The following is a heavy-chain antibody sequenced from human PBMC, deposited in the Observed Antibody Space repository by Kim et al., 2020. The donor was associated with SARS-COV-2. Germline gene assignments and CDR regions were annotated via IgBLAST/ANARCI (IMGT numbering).Heavy chain of an antibody. J-gene: IGHJ5*02. Sequence: KKYSQKFQGSVTITRDTSASTAYMGLSSLRSEDTAVYYCARGTGGRWFDPWGQGTLVTVSS. CDR2: K. CDR3: ARGTGGRWFDP. D-gene: IGHD3-16*01. V-gene: IGHV1-3*01.